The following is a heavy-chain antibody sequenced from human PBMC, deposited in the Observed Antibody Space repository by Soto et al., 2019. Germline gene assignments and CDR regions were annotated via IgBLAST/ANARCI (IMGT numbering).Heavy chain of an antibody. V-gene: IGHV4-31*01. J-gene: IGHJ5*02. CDR2: IYHSGST. CDR3: AIVRLCDARGYWFDP. CDR1: GGSISSGGYY. Sequence: QVQLQESGPGLVKPSQTLSLTCTVSGGSISSGGYYWSWIRQHPGKGLEWIVYIYHSGSTYYHPSLQSPFTISVATSKNPFPLNLSSVTAADPAVYYSAIVRLCDARGYWFDPWRQGTLVTVSS. D-gene: IGHD6-6*01.